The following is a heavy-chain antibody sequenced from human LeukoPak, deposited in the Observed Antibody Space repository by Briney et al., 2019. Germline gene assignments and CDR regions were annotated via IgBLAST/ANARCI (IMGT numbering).Heavy chain of an antibody. CDR3: ARDMGVVGATGGAYYYYGMDV. Sequence: GKSLRLSCAASGFTFSGYPIHWVRQAPGKGLEWVAVISYDGSNKYYADSVKGRFTISRDNSKNTLYLQMNSLRAEDTAVYYCARDMGVVGATGGAYYYYGMDVWGQGTTVTVSS. CDR2: ISYDGSNK. J-gene: IGHJ6*02. D-gene: IGHD1-26*01. V-gene: IGHV3-30-3*01. CDR1: GFTFSGYP.